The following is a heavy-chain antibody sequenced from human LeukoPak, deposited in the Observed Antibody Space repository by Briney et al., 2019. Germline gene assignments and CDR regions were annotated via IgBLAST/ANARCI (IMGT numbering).Heavy chain of an antibody. CDR1: GFTFSSYW. D-gene: IGHD2-15*01. Sequence: GGSLRLSCAASGFTFSSYWMSWVRQAPGKGLEWVANIKQDGSERYYVDSVKGRFTISRDNAKNPVYLQMNSLRVEDTAVYYCAREFHCSGGTCYIDYYYYAMDVWGKGTTVTVSS. V-gene: IGHV3-7*03. CDR3: AREFHCSGGTCYIDYYYYAMDV. CDR2: IKQDGSER. J-gene: IGHJ6*04.